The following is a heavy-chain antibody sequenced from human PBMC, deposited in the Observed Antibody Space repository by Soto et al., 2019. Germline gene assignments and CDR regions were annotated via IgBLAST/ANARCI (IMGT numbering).Heavy chain of an antibody. CDR1: GYTFTSYG. D-gene: IGHD3-3*01. Sequence: ASVKVSCKASGYTFTSYGISWVRQAPGQGLEWMGWISAYNGNTNYAQKLQGRVTMTTDTSTSTAYMELRSLRSDDTAVYYCARVELRFLEWLLPLDYWGQGTLVTVSS. J-gene: IGHJ4*02. CDR3: ARVELRFLEWLLPLDY. V-gene: IGHV1-18*01. CDR2: ISAYNGNT.